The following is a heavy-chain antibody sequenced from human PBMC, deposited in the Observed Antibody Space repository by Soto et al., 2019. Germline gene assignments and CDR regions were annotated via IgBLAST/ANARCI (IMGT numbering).Heavy chain of an antibody. CDR2: IYYSGST. Sequence: PSETLSLTCTVSGGSISSGDYYWSWIRHPPGKGLEWIGYIYYSGSTYYNPSLKSRVTISVDTSKNQFSLKLSSVTAADTAVYYCAKIVGVSRVVFDIWGHGTMVTVSS. CDR1: GGSISSGDYY. D-gene: IGHD1-26*01. V-gene: IGHV4-30-4*01. CDR3: AKIVGVSRVVFDI. J-gene: IGHJ3*02.